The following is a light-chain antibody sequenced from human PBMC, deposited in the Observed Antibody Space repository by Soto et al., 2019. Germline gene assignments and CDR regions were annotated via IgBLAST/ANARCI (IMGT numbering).Light chain of an antibody. V-gene: IGKV3-15*01. CDR1: HSVNSH. Sequence: MMVTQSPATLSVSPGERVTLSCRTSHSVNSHVAWYQQKPGQAPRLLLYGASTRATGIPVRFSGSGCGTEFTLTISSLQSEDFAVYYCQQYKNWPLFGQGTRLEIK. CDR2: GAS. J-gene: IGKJ5*01. CDR3: QQYKNWPL.